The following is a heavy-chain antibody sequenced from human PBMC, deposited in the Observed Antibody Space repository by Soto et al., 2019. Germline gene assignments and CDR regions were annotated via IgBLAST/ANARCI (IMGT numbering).Heavy chain of an antibody. CDR1: GGTFSSYA. CDR3: ARVEYCSGGSCYSGWYFQH. V-gene: IGHV1-69*01. J-gene: IGHJ1*01. Sequence: QVQLVQSGAEVKKPGSSVKVSCKASGGTFSSYAISWVRQAPGQGLEWMGGIIPIFGTANYAQKFQGSVTITPDESTSTAYMELSSLRSEDTAVYYCARVEYCSGGSCYSGWYFQHWGQGTLVTVSS. D-gene: IGHD2-15*01. CDR2: IIPIFGTA.